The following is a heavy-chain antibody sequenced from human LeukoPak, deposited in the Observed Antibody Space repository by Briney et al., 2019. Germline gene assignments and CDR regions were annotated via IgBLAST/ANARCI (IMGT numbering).Heavy chain of an antibody. J-gene: IGHJ6*04. CDR2: ISYDGSSK. V-gene: IGHV3-30*18. CDR1: GFTFSSYG. CDR3: AKDHRYCSSTSCYRSYCYGMDV. D-gene: IGHD2-2*01. Sequence: GGSLRLSCAASGFTFSSYGMHWVRQAPGKGLEWVAVISYDGSSKYYADSVKGRFTISRDNSKNTLFLQMNSLRAEDTAMYYCAKDHRYCSSTSCYRSYCYGMDVWGKGTTVTVSS.